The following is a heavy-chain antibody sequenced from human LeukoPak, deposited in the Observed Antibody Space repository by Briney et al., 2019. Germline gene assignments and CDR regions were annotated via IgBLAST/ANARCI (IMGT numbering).Heavy chain of an antibody. CDR2: ISSSGSTI. J-gene: IGHJ4*02. CDR1: GFTFDDYG. V-gene: IGHV3-11*04. Sequence: GGSLRLSCAASGFTFDDYGMSWIRQAPGKGLEWVSYISSSGSTIYYADSVKGRFTISRDNAKNSLYLQMNSLRAEDTAVYYCAPEYYYDSSGYYGSYWGQGTLVTVSS. CDR3: APEYYYDSSGYYGSY. D-gene: IGHD3-22*01.